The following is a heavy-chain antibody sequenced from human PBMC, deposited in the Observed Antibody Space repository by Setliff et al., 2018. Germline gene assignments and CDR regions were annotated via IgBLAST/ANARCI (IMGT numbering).Heavy chain of an antibody. V-gene: IGHV3-33*08. J-gene: IGHJ1*01. CDR1: GFTVSNNY. D-gene: IGHD1-1*01. CDR3: ARDHGELGQERRTHFFRH. Sequence: GGSLRLSCAASGFTVSNNYMSWVRQAPGKGLEWVAVIWHDGGEKYYADSVKGRFTISRDNAKNSLYLQMNSLRAEDTAVYYCARDHGELGQERRTHFFRHWGQGTLVTVSS. CDR2: IWHDGGEK.